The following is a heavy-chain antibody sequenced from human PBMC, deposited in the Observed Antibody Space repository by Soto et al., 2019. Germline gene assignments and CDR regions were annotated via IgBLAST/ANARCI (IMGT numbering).Heavy chain of an antibody. Sequence: QVQLVQSGPEVKEPGASVRVSCKASGYTFINQNIFWVRQAPGQGLEWMGWISTSNGDTNYAQKFRDRVTMTTDTSTTTAYLELRSLRYDDTAVYYCARDITGATGEYWGQGTLVTVSS. V-gene: IGHV1-18*01. J-gene: IGHJ4*02. CDR3: ARDITGATGEY. CDR1: GYTFINQN. D-gene: IGHD1-26*01. CDR2: ISTSNGDT.